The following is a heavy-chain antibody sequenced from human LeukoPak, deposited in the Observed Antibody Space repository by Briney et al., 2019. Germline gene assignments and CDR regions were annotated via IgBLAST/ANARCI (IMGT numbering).Heavy chain of an antibody. CDR2: ISGSGGST. CDR3: AKHSGLYYFDY. V-gene: IGHV3-23*01. CDR1: GFTFNSYA. Sequence: GGSLRLSCAASGFTFNSYAMSWVRQAPGTGLEWVSTISGSGGSTYSADSVKGRFTISRDTSKNTVYLQMNSLRAEDTAVYYCAKHSGLYYFDYWGQGALVTVSS. J-gene: IGHJ4*02. D-gene: IGHD3-10*01.